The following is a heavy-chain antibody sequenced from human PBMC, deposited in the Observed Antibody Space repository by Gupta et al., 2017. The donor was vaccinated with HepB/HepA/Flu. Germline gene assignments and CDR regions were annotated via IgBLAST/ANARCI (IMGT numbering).Heavy chain of an antibody. CDR2: INVSGGST. D-gene: IGHD2-21*02. CDR1: GFMFSSYA. CDR3: AKDPGCVGDCPEYFQH. V-gene: IGHV3-23*01. Sequence: EVHLLESGGGLLQPGGSLRLSCAASGFMFSSYAMTWVRQAPGKGLEWVSTINVSGGSTYYADSVKGRFTISRDNSKNTLYLQMNSLRAEDTAIYFCAKDPGCVGDCPEYFQHWGQGTLVTVSS. J-gene: IGHJ1*01.